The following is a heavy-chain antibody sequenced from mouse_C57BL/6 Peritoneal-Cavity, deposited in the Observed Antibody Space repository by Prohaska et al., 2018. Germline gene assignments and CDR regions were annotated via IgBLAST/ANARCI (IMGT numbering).Heavy chain of an antibody. V-gene: IGHV8-12*01. CDR1: GFSLSTSGMG. Sequence: QVTLKESGPGILQSSQTLSLTCSFSGFSLSTSGMGVSWIRQPSGKGLEWLAHIYWDDDKRYNPSLKSRRTISKDTSRNQVFLKITSVDTADTATYYCARSRFYYFDYWGQGTTLTVSS. CDR2: IYWDDDK. J-gene: IGHJ2*01. CDR3: ARSRFYYFDY.